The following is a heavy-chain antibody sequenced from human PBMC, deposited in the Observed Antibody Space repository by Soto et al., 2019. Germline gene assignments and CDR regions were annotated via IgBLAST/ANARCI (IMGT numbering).Heavy chain of an antibody. D-gene: IGHD4-17*01. CDR3: AKGKLDATVVTRYYYYGMDV. CDR1: GFTFSSYA. V-gene: IGHV3-23*01. Sequence: PGVSLRLSCAASGFTFSSYAMSWVRQAPGKGLEWVSAISGSGGSTYYADSVKGRFTISRDNSRNTLYLQMNSLRAEDTAVYYCAKGKLDATVVTRYYYYGMDVWGQGTTVTAS. J-gene: IGHJ6*02. CDR2: ISGSGGST.